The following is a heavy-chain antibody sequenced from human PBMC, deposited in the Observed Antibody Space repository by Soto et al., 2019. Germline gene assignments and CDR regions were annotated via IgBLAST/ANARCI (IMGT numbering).Heavy chain of an antibody. V-gene: IGHV3-66*01. CDR2: IYSGGST. Sequence: EVQLVESGGGLVQPGGSLRLSCAASGFTVSTNFMSWVRKATGKGLEWVSVIYSGGSTFYADSVKGRFTISGDNSKNTLYLQMNNLRAADTAVSYCARVFQMSWGQVLLLTVSS. CDR1: GFTVSTNF. CDR3: ARVFQMS. J-gene: IGHJ4*02.